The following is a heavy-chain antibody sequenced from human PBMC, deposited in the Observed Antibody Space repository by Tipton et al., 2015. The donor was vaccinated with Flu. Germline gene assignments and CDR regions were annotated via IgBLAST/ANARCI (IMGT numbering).Heavy chain of an antibody. J-gene: IGHJ4*02. CDR2: VSHSGST. D-gene: IGHD3-10*01. CDR3: VRLTYYYGSGTSDF. CDR1: GYSISSGYY. V-gene: IGHV4-38-2*01. Sequence: GLVKPSETLSLTCGVSGYSISSGYYWGWIRKPPGKGLEWIGSVSHSGSTYYNPSLKSRVTISIDTFKTQFSLRLSSVTAADTAVYYCVRLTYYYGSGTSDFWGQGTLVTVSS.